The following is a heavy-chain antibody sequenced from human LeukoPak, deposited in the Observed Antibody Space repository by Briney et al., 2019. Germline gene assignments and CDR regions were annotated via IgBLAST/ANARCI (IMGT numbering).Heavy chain of an antibody. J-gene: IGHJ6*03. CDR2: MSKSGST. CDR1: GGSVSSHY. D-gene: IGHD1-1*01. Sequence: KPSETLSLTCAVSGGSVSSHYWTWIWQPPGGGLEWLGYMSKSGSTKYNPSLKSRVIMSIDTSENQFSLKLTSVTAMDTAVYYCARFEHQLVEGAIAYSDYYYLDVWGKGTTVTVSS. CDR3: ARFEHQLVEGAIAYSDYYYLDV. V-gene: IGHV4-59*02.